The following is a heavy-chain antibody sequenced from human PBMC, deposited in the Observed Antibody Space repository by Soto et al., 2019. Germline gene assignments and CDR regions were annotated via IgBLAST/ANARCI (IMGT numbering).Heavy chain of an antibody. J-gene: IGHJ4*02. CDR2: IIPIFGTA. CDR1: GGTFSSYA. Sequence: ASVKVSCKASGGTFSSYAISWVQQAPGQGLEWMGGIIPIFGTANYAQKFQGRVTITADESTSTAYMELSSLRSEDTAVYYCARLGGSGSNIWGQGTLVTVSS. D-gene: IGHD3-10*01. CDR3: ARLGGSGSNI. V-gene: IGHV1-69*13.